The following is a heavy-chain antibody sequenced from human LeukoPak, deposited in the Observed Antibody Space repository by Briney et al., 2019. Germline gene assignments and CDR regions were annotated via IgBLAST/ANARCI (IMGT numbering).Heavy chain of an antibody. V-gene: IGHV4-34*01. Sequence: SETLSLTCGVYGGSFSGYYWNWTRQPPGKGLEWIGEINHSGSTNYNPSLKSRVTISVDTSKNQFSLKLSSVTAADTAVYYCAKEANIAAAIVWFDPWGQGTLVTVSS. CDR3: AKEANIAAAIVWFDP. J-gene: IGHJ5*02. CDR1: GGSFSGYY. D-gene: IGHD6-13*01. CDR2: INHSGST.